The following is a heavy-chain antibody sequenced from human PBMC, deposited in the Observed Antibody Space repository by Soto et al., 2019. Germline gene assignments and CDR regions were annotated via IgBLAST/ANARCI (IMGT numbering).Heavy chain of an antibody. CDR3: ARDKITGLFDY. CDR1: GGSFSGYY. V-gene: IGHV4-34*01. J-gene: IGHJ4*02. D-gene: IGHD2-8*02. CDR2: INHSGST. Sequence: PSETLSLTCAVYGGSFSGYYWTWIRQPPGTGLEWIGEINHSGSTSYNPSLKSRVTISVDTSKNQFSLKLTSVTAADTAVYYCARDKITGLFDYWGRGTLVTVSS.